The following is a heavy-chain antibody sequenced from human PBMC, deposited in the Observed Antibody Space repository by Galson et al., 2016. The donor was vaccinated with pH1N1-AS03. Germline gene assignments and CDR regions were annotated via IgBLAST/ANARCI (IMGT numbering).Heavy chain of an antibody. CDR3: ARGYSGFVFVY. V-gene: IGHV5-10-1*01. CDR1: GYSFTNYW. Sequence: QSGAEVKKPGESLRISCKGSGYSFTNYWINWVRQMPGKGLEWMGRFDPSDSHTSYSPSFQGHVTFSADKSINTAYLQWSSLKSSDTAIYYCARGYSGFVFVYWGQGTLVTVSS. CDR2: FDPSDSHT. J-gene: IGHJ4*02. D-gene: IGHD5-12*01.